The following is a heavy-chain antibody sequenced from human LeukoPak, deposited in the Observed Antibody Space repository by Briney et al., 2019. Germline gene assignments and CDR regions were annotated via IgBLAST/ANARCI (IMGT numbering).Heavy chain of an antibody. V-gene: IGHV1-18*01. CDR2: ISGYNGKT. CDR3: GRQVDTSMALPDY. J-gene: IGHJ4*02. D-gene: IGHD5-18*01. CDR1: GYTFANYG. Sequence: ASVSVSCTASGYTFANYGISWVRQAPGLGLEWRGWISGYNGKTNYAQKFQGRVTMTTDTSTRMAFMELRSLRSDDTAVYYCGRQVDTSMALPDYWGQGTLVTVSS.